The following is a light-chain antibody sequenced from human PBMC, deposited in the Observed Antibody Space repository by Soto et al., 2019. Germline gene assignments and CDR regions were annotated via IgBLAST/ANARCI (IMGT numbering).Light chain of an antibody. Sequence: AIQMTQSPSSLSASVGDRITITCRASQGIRDDVGWYQQRPGEAPRLLIYGTSNLQSGVLSRFSGSGSGTDFTLTIISLQPEDFATYYCLQEYDYPRTFGQWTKVEIK. V-gene: IGKV1-6*01. J-gene: IGKJ1*01. CDR1: QGIRDD. CDR3: LQEYDYPRT. CDR2: GTS.